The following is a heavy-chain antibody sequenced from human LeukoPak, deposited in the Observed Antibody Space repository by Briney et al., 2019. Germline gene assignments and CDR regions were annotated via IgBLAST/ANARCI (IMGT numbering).Heavy chain of an antibody. J-gene: IGHJ4*02. D-gene: IGHD3-22*01. V-gene: IGHV3-23*01. Sequence: GGSLRLSCAASGFTFSSYGMSWVRQAPGKGLEWVSAISGSGGSTYYADSVKGRFTISRDNSKNTLYLQMNSLRAEDTAVYYCAKGFGYDSSGYYYPAGFDYWGQGTLVTVSS. CDR3: AKGFGYDSSGYYYPAGFDY. CDR1: GFTFSSYG. CDR2: ISGSGGST.